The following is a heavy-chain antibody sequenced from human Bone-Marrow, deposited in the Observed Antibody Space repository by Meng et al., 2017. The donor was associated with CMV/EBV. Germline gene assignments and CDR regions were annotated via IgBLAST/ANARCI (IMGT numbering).Heavy chain of an antibody. CDR1: GFTFRTYN. D-gene: IGHD3/OR15-3a*01. CDR2: ITSSSDYV. J-gene: IGHJ4*02. Sequence: GESLKISCAASGFTFRTYNMNWVRQAPGKGLERVSSITSSSDYVRYAGSVKGRFTISRDNAKNALYLQMNNVRAEDTAVYYCARVGPRVTFVGFSFDFWGLGTLVTVSS. V-gene: IGHV3-21*01. CDR3: ARVGPRVTFVGFSFDF.